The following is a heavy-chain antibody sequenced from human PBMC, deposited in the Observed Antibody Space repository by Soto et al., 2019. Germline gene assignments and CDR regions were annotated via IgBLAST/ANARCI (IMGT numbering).Heavy chain of an antibody. D-gene: IGHD5-18*01. CDR2: IYYSGNT. J-gene: IGHJ5*02. Sequence: SETLSLTCTVSGGSVSSGDYYWSWIRQPPGKGLEWIGYIYYSGNTNYNPSLKSRVIISVDTSKNLFSLKLTSVTAADTAVYYCARIPVDTSMIYWLDPWGQGTLVTVS. V-gene: IGHV4-61*08. CDR3: ARIPVDTSMIYWLDP. CDR1: GGSVSSGDYY.